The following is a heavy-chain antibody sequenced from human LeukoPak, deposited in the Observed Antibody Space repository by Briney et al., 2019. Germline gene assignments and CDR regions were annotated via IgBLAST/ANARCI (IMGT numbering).Heavy chain of an antibody. Sequence: GGSLRLSCAASGFTFSSYEMNWVRQAPDKGLEWVSYISSSGSTVYYADSVKGRFTISRDNAKNSLYLQMNSLRAEDTAVYYCARVTGGPDYWGQGTLVTVSS. CDR3: ARVTGGPDY. V-gene: IGHV3-48*03. CDR1: GFTFSSYE. D-gene: IGHD1-14*01. CDR2: ISSSGSTV. J-gene: IGHJ4*02.